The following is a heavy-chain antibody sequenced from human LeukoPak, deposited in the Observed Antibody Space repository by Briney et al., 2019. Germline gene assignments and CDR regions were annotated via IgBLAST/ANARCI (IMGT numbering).Heavy chain of an antibody. J-gene: IGHJ4*02. CDR2: INHSGST. V-gene: IGHV4-34*01. D-gene: IGHD6-13*01. CDR1: GGSFSGYY. Sequence: PSETLSLTCAVYGGSFSGYYWCWIRQPPGAGREWSGEINHSGSTNYNPSLKSRVAIPVDTAKNQFPRMRNSLAAAVRTGHFCTGAPYRSSFFDYWGEGTLVTVSS. CDR3: TGAPYRSSFFDY.